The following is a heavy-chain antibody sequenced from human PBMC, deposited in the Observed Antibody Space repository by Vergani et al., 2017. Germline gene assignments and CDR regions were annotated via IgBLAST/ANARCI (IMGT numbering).Heavy chain of an antibody. J-gene: IGHJ3*02. CDR3: ARYCSSTSCYPPDAFDI. D-gene: IGHD2-2*01. V-gene: IGHV1-18*04. CDR1: GYTFTDHY. Sequence: VQLVQSGAEVKKPGATMKISCKVSGYTFTDHYMHWVKQAPGKGLEWMGWISAYNGNTNYAQKLQGRVTMTTDTSTSTAYMELRSLRSDDTAVYYCARYCSSTSCYPPDAFDIWGQGTMVTVSS. CDR2: ISAYNGNT.